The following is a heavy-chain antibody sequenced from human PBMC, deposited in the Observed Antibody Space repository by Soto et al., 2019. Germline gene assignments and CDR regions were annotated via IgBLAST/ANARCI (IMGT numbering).Heavy chain of an antibody. CDR1: GGSISSGGYY. CDR3: ARTYCSGGSCYPPYYYYMDV. CDR2: IYYSGST. J-gene: IGHJ6*03. Sequence: SETLSLTCTVSGGSISSGGYYWSWIRQHPGKGLEWIGYIYYSGSTYYNPSLKSRVTISVDTSKNQFSLKLSSVTAADTAVYYCARTYCSGGSCYPPYYYYMDVWGKGTTVTVSS. D-gene: IGHD2-15*01. V-gene: IGHV4-31*03.